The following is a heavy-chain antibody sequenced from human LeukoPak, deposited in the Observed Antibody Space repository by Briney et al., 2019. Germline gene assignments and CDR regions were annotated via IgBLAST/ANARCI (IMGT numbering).Heavy chain of an antibody. CDR1: GYSISSGYY. V-gene: IGHV4-38-2*02. D-gene: IGHD3-10*01. J-gene: IGHJ4*02. CDR2: IYHSGST. CDR3: ARDKYYYGSGSYEDY. Sequence: SETLSLTCTVSGYSISSGYYWGWIRQPPGKGLEWIGSIYHSGSTYYNPSLKSRVTISVDTSKNQFSLKLSSVTAADTAVYYCARDKYYYGSGSYEDYWGQGTLVTVSS.